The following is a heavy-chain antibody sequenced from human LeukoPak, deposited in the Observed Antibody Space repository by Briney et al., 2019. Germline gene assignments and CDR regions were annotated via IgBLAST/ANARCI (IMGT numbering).Heavy chain of an antibody. D-gene: IGHD3-10*01. CDR1: GFTFSTFA. CDR3: ARGSFGDLSN. Sequence: GGSLRLSCAASGFTFSTFAVIWVRQPPGKGLEWVSSIFPSGGETHYADSVRGRFTISRDNSKSTLSLQMNSLRAEDTALYYCARGSFGDLSNWGQGTLVTVSS. V-gene: IGHV3-23*01. J-gene: IGHJ4*02. CDR2: IFPSGGET.